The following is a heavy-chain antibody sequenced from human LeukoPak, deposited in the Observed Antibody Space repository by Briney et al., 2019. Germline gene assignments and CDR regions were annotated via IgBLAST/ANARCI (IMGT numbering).Heavy chain of an antibody. V-gene: IGHV3-21*01. J-gene: IGHJ4*02. CDR3: ARVGSNSLEPEYYFDY. CDR2: ISSSSSYI. Sequence: GGSLRLSCAASGFTFSSYSMNWVRQAPGKGLEWVSSISSSSSYIYYADSVKGRFTISRDNAKNSLYLQMNSLRAEDTAVYYCARVGSNSLEPEYYFDYWGQGTLVTVSS. CDR1: GFTFSSYS. D-gene: IGHD1-14*01.